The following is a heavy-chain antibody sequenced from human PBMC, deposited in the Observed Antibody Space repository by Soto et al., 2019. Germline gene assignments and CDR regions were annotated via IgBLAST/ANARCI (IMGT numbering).Heavy chain of an antibody. V-gene: IGHV1-18*01. CDR1: GYTFTSYG. J-gene: IGHJ4*02. CDR2: ISAYNGNT. D-gene: IGHD2-2*01. CDR3: ARVCDIVVVPAAKRAYYFDY. Sequence: QVQLVQSGAEVKKPGASVKVSCKASGYTFTSYGISWVRQAPGQGLEWMGWISAYNGNTNYAQKLQGRVTMTTDTSTSTAYMELRSLRSDDTAVYYCARVCDIVVVPAAKRAYYFDYWGQGTLVTVSS.